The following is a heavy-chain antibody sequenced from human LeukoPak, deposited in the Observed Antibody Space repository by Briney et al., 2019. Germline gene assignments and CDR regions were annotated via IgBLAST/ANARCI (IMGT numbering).Heavy chain of an antibody. V-gene: IGHV3-48*01. D-gene: IGHD6-13*01. CDR2: ISSSSSTI. CDR1: GFTFSSYS. Sequence: GGSLRLSCAASGFTFSSYSMNWVRQAPGKGLEWVSYISSSSSTIYYADSVKGRFTISRDNSKNTLFLQMNSLRAEDTAIYYCTRAEYSSSHFSDYWGQGTLVTVSS. CDR3: TRAEYSSSHFSDY. J-gene: IGHJ4*02.